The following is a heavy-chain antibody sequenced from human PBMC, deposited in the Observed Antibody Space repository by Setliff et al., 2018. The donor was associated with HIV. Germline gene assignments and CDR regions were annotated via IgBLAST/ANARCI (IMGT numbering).Heavy chain of an antibody. CDR2: NYYSGTT. Sequence: SETLSLTCTVSGASISSSSHYWGWIRRPPGQGLEWMGFNYYSGTTYHNPSLRSRVAISLDTARNQFSLDRSPVTAADTAVYFCVSQDGSGRYLNYWGQGTLVTVSS. D-gene: IGHD3-10*01. J-gene: IGHJ4*02. CDR3: VSQDGSGRYLNY. CDR1: GASISSSSHY. V-gene: IGHV4-39*07.